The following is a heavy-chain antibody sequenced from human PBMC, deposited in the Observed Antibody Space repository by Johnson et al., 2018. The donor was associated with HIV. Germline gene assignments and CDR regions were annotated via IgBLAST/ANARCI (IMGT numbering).Heavy chain of an antibody. CDR1: GFFFDDYA. CDR3: AKDRSYYSYLDAFDI. V-gene: IGHV3-9*01. D-gene: IGHD1-26*01. CDR2: ISWNSGSI. J-gene: IGHJ3*02. Sequence: VQLVESGGGLERPGGSLRLSCAASGFFFDDYAMHWVRQAPGKGLEWVSGISWNSGSIGYADSVKGRFTISRDNAKNSLYLQMNSLRAEDTALYYCAKDRSYYSYLDAFDIWGQGTMVTVSS.